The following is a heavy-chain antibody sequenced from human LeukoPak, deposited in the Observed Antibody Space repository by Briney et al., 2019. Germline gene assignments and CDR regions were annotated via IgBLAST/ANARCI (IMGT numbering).Heavy chain of an antibody. D-gene: IGHD6-6*01. Sequence: PSETLSLTCTVSGGSISSSSYYWGWIRQPPGKGLEWIGSIYYSGSTYYNPSLKSRVTISVDTSKDQFSLKLSSVTAADTAVYYCARARGGAGIAARRRAYYMDVWGKGTTVTVSS. V-gene: IGHV4-39*07. CDR1: GGSISSSSYY. CDR3: ARARGGAGIAARRRAYYMDV. J-gene: IGHJ6*03. CDR2: IYYSGST.